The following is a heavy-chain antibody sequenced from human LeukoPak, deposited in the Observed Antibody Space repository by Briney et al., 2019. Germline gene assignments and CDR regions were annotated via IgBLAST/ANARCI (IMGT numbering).Heavy chain of an antibody. CDR3: ARGPSGSAFYYCYYYMDV. V-gene: IGHV3-21*01. J-gene: IGHJ6*03. CDR2: ISSSSSHI. Sequence: GGSLRPSCAASRLTLSGYSMHWVRQAPGKGLEWVSSISSSSSHIYYEDSVKGRFTISRDNAKNSLYLQMNSLRAEDTAVYYCARGPSGSAFYYCYYYMDVWGKGTTVTVSS. D-gene: IGHD3-10*01. CDR1: RLTLSGYS.